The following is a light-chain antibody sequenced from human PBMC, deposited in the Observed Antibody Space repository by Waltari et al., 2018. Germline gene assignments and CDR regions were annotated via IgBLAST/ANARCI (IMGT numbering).Light chain of an antibody. V-gene: IGLV2-14*03. CDR1: GSAIDDSDF. CDR3: TSQTLDGVVL. CDR2: DVT. Sequence: QSALTQPASVSGSPGQSITISCTGIGSAIDDSDFVSWYQHHPGKGPRVIIYDVTNRTSGISARFSASKSANTASLTISGLQPEDEGDYYCTSQTLDGVVLFGGGTQVTVL. J-gene: IGLJ3*02.